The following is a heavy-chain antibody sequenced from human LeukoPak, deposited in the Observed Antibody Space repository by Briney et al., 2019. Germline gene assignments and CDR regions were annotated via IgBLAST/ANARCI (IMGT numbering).Heavy chain of an antibody. D-gene: IGHD6-13*01. CDR2: INPNSGGT. V-gene: IGHV1-2*02. CDR1: GYTFTDKS. Sequence: GASVKVSCKTSGYTFTDKSMHWVRQAPGQGLEWMGWINPNSGGTNYAQKFQGRVTMTRDTSISTAYMELSRLRSDDTAVYYCAREEGVAAAIMPLAQFDYWGQGTLVTVSS. CDR3: AREEGVAAAIMPLAQFDY. J-gene: IGHJ4*02.